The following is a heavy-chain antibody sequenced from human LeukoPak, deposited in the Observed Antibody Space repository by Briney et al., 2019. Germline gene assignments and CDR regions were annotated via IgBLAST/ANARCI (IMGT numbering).Heavy chain of an antibody. V-gene: IGHV1-69*06. CDR3: AREGEYYSESGNLVDASDV. D-gene: IGHD3-10*01. J-gene: IGHJ3*01. Sequence: SVKVSCKASGGTFTHYAISWVRQAPGQGLEWMGGIAPISGTPMYAQRFQGRVTITADTSTYTAYLEMSSLTSEDTAVYYCAREGEYYSESGNLVDASDVWGQGTMVTVSA. CDR1: GGTFTHYA. CDR2: IAPISGTP.